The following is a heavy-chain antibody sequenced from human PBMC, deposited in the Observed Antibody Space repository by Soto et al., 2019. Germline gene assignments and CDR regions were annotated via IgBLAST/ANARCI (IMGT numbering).Heavy chain of an antibody. Sequence: QVQLVESGGGVVQPGTSLRLSCVGSGFTFRSYVIHWVRQAPGKGLEWVALTSYDGSNNFYGDSVKGRFTISRHNSRNTVELQMDSLRFQDTALYYSARWGTTGGLDVWGQGTLVSVSS. V-gene: IGHV3-33*05. CDR3: ARWGTTGGLDV. CDR2: TSYDGSNN. D-gene: IGHD3-16*01. CDR1: GFTFRSYV. J-gene: IGHJ4*02.